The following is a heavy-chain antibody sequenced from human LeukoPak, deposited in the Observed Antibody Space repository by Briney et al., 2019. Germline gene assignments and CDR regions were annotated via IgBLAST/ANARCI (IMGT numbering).Heavy chain of an antibody. CDR2: INADGSRT. V-gene: IGHV3-43*02. CDR3: ATWAFYHGMDV. J-gene: IGHJ6*02. CDR1: GFTFDGYA. Sequence: PGGSLRLSCVASGFTFDGYAMHWVRQAPGKGLEWVSLINADGSRTYYADSVNGRFTISRDNSKNSLYLQMNSLRTEDSALYYCATWAFYHGMDVCAQGTTVIVSS. D-gene: IGHD2/OR15-2a*01.